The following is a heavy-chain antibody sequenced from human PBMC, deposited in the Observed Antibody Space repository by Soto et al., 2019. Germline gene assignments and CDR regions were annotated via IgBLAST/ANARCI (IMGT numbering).Heavy chain of an antibody. CDR2: VKSKVDGETI. CDR1: GFTFNGAW. Sequence: EVQLVESGGGLVEPGGSHRLSCAGSGFTFNGAWMNWVRQGPGKGLEWVGRVKSKVDGETIDYAAPVKGRFTISRDDSRNTVYLQMNSLSTEDTAMYYCAAYLPDWGAYALDYWGQGALVTVSS. V-gene: IGHV3-15*07. D-gene: IGHD3-16*01. J-gene: IGHJ4*02. CDR3: AAYLPDWGAYALDY.